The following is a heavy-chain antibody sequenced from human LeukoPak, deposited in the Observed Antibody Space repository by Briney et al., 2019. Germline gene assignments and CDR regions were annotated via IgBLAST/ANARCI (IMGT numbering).Heavy chain of an antibody. V-gene: IGHV5-51*01. CDR3: ARHPINLVPYGMDV. CDR1: GYSFVNYW. D-gene: IGHD3-9*01. Sequence: GESLKISCKGSGYSFVNYWIAWVRQMPGQGLEWMGIIYPGDSDTTYNPSFQGQVTISADKSTNTAYLQWNSLKASDTAMYYCARHPINLVPYGMDVWGQGTTVTVSS. CDR2: IYPGDSDT. J-gene: IGHJ6*02.